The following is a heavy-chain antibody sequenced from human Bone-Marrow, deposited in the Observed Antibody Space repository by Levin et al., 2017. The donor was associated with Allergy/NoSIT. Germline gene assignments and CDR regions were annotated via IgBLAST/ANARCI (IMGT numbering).Heavy chain of an antibody. D-gene: IGHD2-21*02. CDR1: GYTFTDYS. CDR2: MNPSTGAT. J-gene: IGHJ6*02. CDR3: ARRRGGVGDYDCGMDV. V-gene: IGHV1-2*02. Sequence: GASVKVSCRASGYTFTDYSVHWVRQTPGRGLEWLGRMNPSTGATNFAQKFQGRVTMTGDTSITTAYMELNRLTSDDTAVYFCARRRGGVGDYDCGMDVWGQGTAVSVSS.